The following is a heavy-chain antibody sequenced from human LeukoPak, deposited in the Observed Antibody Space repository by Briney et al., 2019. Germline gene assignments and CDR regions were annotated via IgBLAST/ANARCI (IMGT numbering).Heavy chain of an antibody. J-gene: IGHJ6*02. D-gene: IGHD2-21*02. V-gene: IGHV4-39*07. Sequence: SETLSLTCTVSGGSISSSSYSWGWIRQPPGKGLEWIGSIYYSGSTYYNPSLKGRVTISVDTSKNQFSLKLSSVTAADTAVYYCARSRALPPFVVVTAPRGYYYGMDVWGQGTTVTVSS. CDR1: GGSISSSSYS. CDR3: ARSRALPPFVVVTAPRGYYYGMDV. CDR2: IYYSGST.